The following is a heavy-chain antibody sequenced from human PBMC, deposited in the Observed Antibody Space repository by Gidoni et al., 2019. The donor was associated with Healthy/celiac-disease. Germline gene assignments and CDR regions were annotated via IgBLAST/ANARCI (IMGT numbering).Heavy chain of an antibody. Sequence: QVQLQQWGAGLLKPSETLSLTCAVYGGSFSGYYWSWIRQPPGKGLEWIGEINHSGSTNYNPSLKSRVTISVDTSKNQFSLKLSSVTAADTAVYYCARGERWLQLPMGYWGQGTLVTVSS. D-gene: IGHD5-12*01. J-gene: IGHJ4*02. CDR2: INHSGST. CDR3: ARGERWLQLPMGY. V-gene: IGHV4-34*01. CDR1: GGSFSGYY.